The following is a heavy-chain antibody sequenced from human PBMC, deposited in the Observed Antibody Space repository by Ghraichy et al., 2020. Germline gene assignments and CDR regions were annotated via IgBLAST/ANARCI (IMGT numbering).Heavy chain of an antibody. CDR2: IYHSGST. Sequence: SETLSLTCTVSGGSISIYYWSWIRQPPGKGLEWIGYIYHSGSTNYNPSLKSRVTISLDTSKNQFSLNLNSVTAADTAVYYCARDYSLQHAEWYFDLWGRGTLVTVSS. J-gene: IGHJ2*01. CDR3: ARDYSLQHAEWYFDL. CDR1: GGSISIYY. D-gene: IGHD4-11*01. V-gene: IGHV4-59*01.